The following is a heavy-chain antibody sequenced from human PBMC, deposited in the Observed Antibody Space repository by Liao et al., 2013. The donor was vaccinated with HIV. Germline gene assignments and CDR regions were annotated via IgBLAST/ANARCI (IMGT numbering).Heavy chain of an antibody. CDR1: GGSISSSSYY. D-gene: IGHD1-1*01. CDR2: IYYSGST. Sequence: QLQLQESGPGLVKSSETLSLTCTVSGGSISSSSYYWGWVRQPPGKGLEWIGSIYYSGSTYYNPSLKSRVTISVDTSKNQFSLKLSSVTAADTAVYYCARDPIWERYFDLWAVAPWSLSPQ. J-gene: IGHJ2*01. CDR3: ARDPIWERYFDL. V-gene: IGHV4-39*07.